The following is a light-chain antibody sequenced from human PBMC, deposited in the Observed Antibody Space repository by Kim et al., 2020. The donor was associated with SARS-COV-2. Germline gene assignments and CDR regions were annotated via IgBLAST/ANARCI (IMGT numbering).Light chain of an antibody. CDR2: XAS. V-gene: IGKV1D-12*01. J-gene: IGKJ4*01. CDR1: QGXXTW. CDR3: QQANSFPLT. Sequence: VGNRVTXPCRXXQGXXTWXXWYXXXPGTAPXXLIXXASSLXSGVPSRFXXSGSGTDFTLTINSLQPXXFATYYCQQANSFPLTFGGGTKVDXK.